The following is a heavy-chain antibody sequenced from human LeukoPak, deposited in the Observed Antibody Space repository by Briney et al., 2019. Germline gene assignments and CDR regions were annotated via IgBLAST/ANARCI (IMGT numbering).Heavy chain of an antibody. CDR3: ARYCSGGSCYAGHDH. Sequence: ASVKVSCKASGYTFTTYAINWVRQAPGQGLEWMGWINTNTGNPTYAQAFTGRFVLSLDTSVSTAYLQINSLKTEDTAVYYCARYCSGGSCYAGHDHWGQGTLVTVTS. J-gene: IGHJ5*02. CDR1: GYTFTTYA. V-gene: IGHV7-4-1*02. CDR2: INTNTGNP. D-gene: IGHD2-15*01.